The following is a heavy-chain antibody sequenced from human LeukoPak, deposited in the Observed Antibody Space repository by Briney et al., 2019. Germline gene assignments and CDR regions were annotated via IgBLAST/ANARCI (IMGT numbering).Heavy chain of an antibody. V-gene: IGHV3-23*01. D-gene: IGHD6-13*01. CDR1: GFTFSSYA. J-gene: IGHJ4*02. CDR2: ISGSGGST. CDR3: ARAGRYSSSQAPSDY. Sequence: GGSLRLSCAASGFTFSSYAMSWVRQAPGKGLEWVSAISGSGGSTYYADSVKGRFTISRDNSKNTLYLQMNSLRAEDTAVYYCARAGRYSSSQAPSDYWGQGTLVTVSS.